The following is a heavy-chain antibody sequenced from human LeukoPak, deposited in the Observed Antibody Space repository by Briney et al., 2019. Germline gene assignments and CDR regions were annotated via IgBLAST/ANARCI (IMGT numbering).Heavy chain of an antibody. CDR2: ISGSGGST. CDR1: GFAFSSYA. CDR3: AKEGGGYSYGYVDY. Sequence: QSGGSLRLSCAASGFAFSSYAMSWVRQAPGKGLEWVSAISGSGGSTYYADSVKGRFTISRDNSKNTLYLQMNSLRAEDTAVYYCAKEGGGYSYGYVDYWGQGTLVTVSS. V-gene: IGHV3-23*01. J-gene: IGHJ4*02. D-gene: IGHD5-18*01.